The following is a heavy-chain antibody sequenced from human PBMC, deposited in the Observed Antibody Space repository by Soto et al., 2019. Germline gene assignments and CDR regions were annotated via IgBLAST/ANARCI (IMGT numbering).Heavy chain of an antibody. CDR1: GYSVSSSDYY. CDR3: APLTVSLSGPYGIHV. Sequence: PSETLSLTCSVSGYSVSSSDYYWAWIRQPPGKGLEWIGSMFYSGLTYYNPSLKSRVTLSVDTSKNHFSVRLNSVTAADTAVYSCAPLTVSLSGPYGIHVWGQGTTVTVSS. CDR2: MFYSGLT. D-gene: IGHD2-15*01. V-gene: IGHV4-39*01. J-gene: IGHJ6*02.